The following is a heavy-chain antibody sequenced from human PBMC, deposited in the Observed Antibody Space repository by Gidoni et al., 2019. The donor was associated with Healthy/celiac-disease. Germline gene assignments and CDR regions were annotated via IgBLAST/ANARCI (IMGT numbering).Heavy chain of an antibody. Sequence: QVQLQESGPGLVKSSETLSLTCIVSGGSMSSYYWTWIRQPPGKGLEWIGYIYSNGKLGYNPSLKSRITISVDTSRGQFSLKFNSVTAADTAVYYCARGRTYSYYWGQGTLVTVSS. V-gene: IGHV4-59*01. CDR1: GGSMSSYY. J-gene: IGHJ4*02. CDR2: IYSNGKL. D-gene: IGHD2-21*01. CDR3: ARGRTYSYY.